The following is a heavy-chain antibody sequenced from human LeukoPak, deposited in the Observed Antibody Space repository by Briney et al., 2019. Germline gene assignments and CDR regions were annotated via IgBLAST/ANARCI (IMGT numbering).Heavy chain of an antibody. Sequence: GGSLRLSCAASGFTFSSYWMSWVRQAPGKGLEWVANIKQDGSEKYYVDSVKGRFTISGDNAKNSLYLQMNSLRAEDTAVYYCARDYYNYYYGMDVWGQGTTVTVSS. CDR1: GFTFSSYW. V-gene: IGHV3-7*01. J-gene: IGHJ6*02. CDR3: ARDYYNYYYGMDV. CDR2: IKQDGSEK.